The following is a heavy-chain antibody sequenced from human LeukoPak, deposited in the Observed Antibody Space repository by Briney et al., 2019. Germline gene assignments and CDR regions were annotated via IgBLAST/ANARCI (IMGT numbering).Heavy chain of an antibody. D-gene: IGHD3-3*01. Sequence: GESLKISCKGSGYSFTSYWIGWVRQMPGKGLEWMGIIYPGDSDTRYSPSFQGQVTISADKSISTAYLQWSSLKASDTAMYYCARRITIFGVVNYFDYWGQGTLVPVSS. CDR2: IYPGDSDT. CDR3: ARRITIFGVVNYFDY. J-gene: IGHJ4*02. V-gene: IGHV5-51*01. CDR1: GYSFTSYW.